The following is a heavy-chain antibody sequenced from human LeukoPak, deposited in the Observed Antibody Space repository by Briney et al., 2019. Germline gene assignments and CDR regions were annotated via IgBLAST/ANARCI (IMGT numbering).Heavy chain of an antibody. J-gene: IGHJ4*02. CDR1: AFTFSSYG. V-gene: IGHV3-23*01. D-gene: IGHD3/OR15-3a*01. CDR3: AKRGVVIRVILVGFHKEAYYFES. CDR2: IGAGGADT. Sequence: GGSLRLSCAASAFTFSSYGMHWVRQVPGKGLEWVSGIGAGGADTYYADSVKGRFTISRDNPKNTLYLQMNSLRAEDTAVYCAKRGVVIRVILVGFHKEAYYFESWGQGALVTVSS.